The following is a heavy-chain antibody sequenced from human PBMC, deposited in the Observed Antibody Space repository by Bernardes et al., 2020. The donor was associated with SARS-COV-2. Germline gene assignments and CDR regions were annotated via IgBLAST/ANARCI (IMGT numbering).Heavy chain of an antibody. D-gene: IGHD4-17*01. CDR3: ARLNDYEGGMDV. CDR1: GFTFSTYG. CDR2: IWYDGSNK. Sequence: GGSLRLSCAASGFTFSTYGMHWVRQAPGKGLKWVALIWYDGSNKYYADSVKGRFTISRDNSKNTLYLQMNSLRAEDTAVYYCARLNDYEGGMDVWGQGTTVTVSS. V-gene: IGHV3-33*08. J-gene: IGHJ6*02.